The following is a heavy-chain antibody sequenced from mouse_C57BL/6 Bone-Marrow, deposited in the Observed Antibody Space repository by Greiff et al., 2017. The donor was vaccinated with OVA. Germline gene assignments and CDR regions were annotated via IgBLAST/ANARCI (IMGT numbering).Heavy chain of an antibody. V-gene: IGHV5-6*01. CDR2: ISSGGSYT. CDR1: GFTFSSYG. D-gene: IGHD2-2*01. Sequence: EMQRVESGGDLVKPGGSLKLSCAASGFTFSSYGMSWVRQTPDKRLEWVATISSGGSYTYYPDSVKGRFTISRDNAKNTLYLQMSSLKSEDTAMYYCARMVTPFAYWGQGTLVTVSA. CDR3: ARMVTPFAY. J-gene: IGHJ3*01.